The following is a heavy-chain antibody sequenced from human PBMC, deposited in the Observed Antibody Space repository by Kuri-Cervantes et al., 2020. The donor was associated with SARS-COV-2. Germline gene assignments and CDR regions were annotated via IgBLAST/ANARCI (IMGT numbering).Heavy chain of an antibody. CDR2: VRGKANNYAT. CDR1: GFLFGASA. CDR3: TALIDY. Sequence: GGSLRLSCEVSGFLFGASAIHWVRQGSGKGLEWVGRVRGKANNYATAYAASVKGRFTISRDDSKNMAYLQMHSLKTEDTAVYYCTALIDYWGQGALVTVSS. J-gene: IGHJ4*02. V-gene: IGHV3-73*01.